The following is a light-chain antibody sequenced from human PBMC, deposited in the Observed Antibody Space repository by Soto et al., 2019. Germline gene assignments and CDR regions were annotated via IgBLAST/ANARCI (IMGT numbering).Light chain of an antibody. CDR2: DNN. Sequence: QWLLTHPPSVSPAPRHQVTITCSGSTSNIGNNYVSWYQQLPGTAPKLLIYDNNKRPSGIPDRFSGSKSGTSATLGITGLQTGDEADYYCGTWDSSLSAYNYVFGTGTKVTVL. CDR3: GTWDSSLSAYNYV. J-gene: IGLJ1*01. V-gene: IGLV1-51*01. CDR1: TSNIGNNY.